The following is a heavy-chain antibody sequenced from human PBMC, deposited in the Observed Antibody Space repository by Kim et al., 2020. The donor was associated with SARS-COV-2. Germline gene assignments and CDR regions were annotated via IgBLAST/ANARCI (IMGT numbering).Heavy chain of an antibody. D-gene: IGHD3-10*01. CDR3: ARGGARKLLWFGELLESLKRDDFYYCGMDV. CDR1: GFTFDDYG. J-gene: IGHJ6*02. V-gene: IGHV3-20*04. CDR2: INWNGGST. Sequence: GGSLRLSCAASGFTFDDYGMSWVRQAPGKGLEWVSGINWNGGSTGYADSVKGRFTISRDNAKNSLYLQMNSLRAEDTALYYCARGGARKLLWFGELLESLKRDDFYYCGMDVWGQGTTVTVSS.